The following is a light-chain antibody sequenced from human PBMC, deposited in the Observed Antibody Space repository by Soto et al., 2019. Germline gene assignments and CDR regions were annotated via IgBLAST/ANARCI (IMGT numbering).Light chain of an antibody. V-gene: IGLV2-11*01. CDR3: SSYAGRDTYLI. J-gene: IGLJ2*01. Sequence: QSVLTQTRSVSGSPGQSATISCTGTSSDVGYYNYVSWYQQYPGKAPKLMIHDVSQRPSGVPDRFSGSKSGNTASLTISGLQSEDEADYYCSSYAGRDTYLIFGGGTKVTVL. CDR1: SSDVGYYNY. CDR2: DVS.